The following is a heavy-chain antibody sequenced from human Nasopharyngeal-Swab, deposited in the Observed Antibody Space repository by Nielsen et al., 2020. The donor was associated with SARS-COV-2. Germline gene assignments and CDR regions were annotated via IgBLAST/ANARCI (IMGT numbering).Heavy chain of an antibody. Sequence: SETLSLTCTVSGDSIASSTFSWVWIRQPPGTGLEWIGNIYYNGNTYQNPSLKSRLTISVDKSKNQFSLQLSSVTAADTAVYYCVRSSSWYYFDYWAQGTQVTVSS. J-gene: IGHJ4*02. CDR1: GDSIASSTFS. V-gene: IGHV4-39*01. CDR3: VRSSSWYYFDY. CDR2: IYYNGNT. D-gene: IGHD6-13*01.